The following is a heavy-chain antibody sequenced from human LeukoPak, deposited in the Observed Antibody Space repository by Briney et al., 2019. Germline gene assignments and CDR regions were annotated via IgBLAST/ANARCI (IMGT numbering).Heavy chain of an antibody. CDR1: GGSISSGSYY. J-gene: IGHJ6*02. Sequence: SETLSLTCTVSGGSISSGSYYWSWIRQPAGKGLEWIGRIYVSGRSNYNPSLQSRVTISVHTSKNQFSLNLSSVTAADTAVYYCARGFSGIQWPTRRSSDGMDVWGQGTTVTVSS. CDR3: ARGFSGIQWPTRRSSDGMDV. D-gene: IGHD6-19*01. CDR2: IYVSGRS. V-gene: IGHV4-61*02.